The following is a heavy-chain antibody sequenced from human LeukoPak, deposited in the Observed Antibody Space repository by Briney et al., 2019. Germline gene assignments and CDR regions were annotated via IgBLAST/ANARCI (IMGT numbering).Heavy chain of an antibody. Sequence: GGSLRLSCAASGFPFSSYWMSWVRQAPGKGLEWVANIKQDGSDKYCADSVKGRFTISRDNAKNSLYLQVNSLRADDTAVYYCARLTGTTGFDYWGQGTLVTVSS. CDR1: GFPFSSYW. CDR2: IKQDGSDK. J-gene: IGHJ4*02. CDR3: ARLTGTTGFDY. V-gene: IGHV3-7*01. D-gene: IGHD1-1*01.